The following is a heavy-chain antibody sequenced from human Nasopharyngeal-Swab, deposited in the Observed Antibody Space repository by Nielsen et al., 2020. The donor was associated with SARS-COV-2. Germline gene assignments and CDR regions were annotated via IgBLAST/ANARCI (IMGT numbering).Heavy chain of an antibody. D-gene: IGHD5-18*01. Sequence: GSLRLSCTVSGGSISSGGYYWSWIRQHPGKGLEWIGYIYYSGSTNYNPSLKSRVTISVDTSKNQFSLKLSSVTAADTAVYYCARTIGASRGYSYGSYYYMDVWGKGTTVTVSS. CDR2: IYYSGST. J-gene: IGHJ6*03. CDR3: ARTIGASRGYSYGSYYYMDV. V-gene: IGHV4-61*08. CDR1: GGSISSGGYY.